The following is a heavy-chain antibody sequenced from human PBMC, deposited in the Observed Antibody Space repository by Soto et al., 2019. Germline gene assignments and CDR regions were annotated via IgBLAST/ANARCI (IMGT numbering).Heavy chain of an antibody. CDR2: IYPDYNT. V-gene: IGHV3-53*01. CDR3: ARDPIRITMTPDAFDI. D-gene: IGHD3-22*01. CDR1: GLSVVGSY. J-gene: IGHJ3*02. Sequence: HPGGSLRLSCAASGLSVVGSYMNWFRQSPQKGLEWISVIYPDYNTYYAESVRGRFTLSKDSSRNTVSLQMNSLRAEDTAVYYCARDPIRITMTPDAFDIWGQGTMVTVSS.